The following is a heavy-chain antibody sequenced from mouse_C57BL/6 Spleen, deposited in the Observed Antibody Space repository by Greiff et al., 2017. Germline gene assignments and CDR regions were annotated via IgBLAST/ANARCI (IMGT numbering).Heavy chain of an antibody. Sequence: QVHVKQSGPELVKPGASVKISCKASGYAFSSSGMNWVKQRPGKGLEWIGRIYPGDGDTNSNGKFKGKATLAADKSSSTAYMQLISLTSEDSAVYFCARSDYYAYYFDYWGQGTTLTVSS. CDR1: GYAFSSSG. CDR2: IYPGDGDT. V-gene: IGHV1-82*01. D-gene: IGHD1-1*01. J-gene: IGHJ2*01. CDR3: ARSDYYAYYFDY.